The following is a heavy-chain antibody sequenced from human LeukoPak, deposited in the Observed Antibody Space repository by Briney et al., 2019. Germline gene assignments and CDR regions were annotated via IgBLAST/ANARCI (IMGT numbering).Heavy chain of an antibody. CDR1: GFTFSSYA. V-gene: IGHV3-23*01. CDR2: ISGSGGST. Sequence: GGSLRLSCAASGFTFSSYAMHWVRQAPGKGLEWVSIISGSGGSTYYADSVKGRFTISRDNSKNTLYLQMNSLSAEDTAVYYCARTLAAAGTEYWGQGTLVTVSS. CDR3: ARTLAAAGTEY. D-gene: IGHD6-13*01. J-gene: IGHJ4*02.